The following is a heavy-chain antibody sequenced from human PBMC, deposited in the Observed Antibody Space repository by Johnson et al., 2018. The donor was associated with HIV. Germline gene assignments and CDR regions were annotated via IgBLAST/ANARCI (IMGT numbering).Heavy chain of an antibody. CDR3: AKGPWDLPHAFNI. CDR2: ISASGRDI. V-gene: IGHV3-23*04. J-gene: IGHJ3*02. D-gene: IGHD1-26*01. CDR1: GFTVSSYW. Sequence: VQLVESGGGLVQPGGSLRLSCAASGFTVSSYWMHWVRQTPGKGLVWVSAISASGRDIYYGDSVKGRFTISRDNSKNTLYLHMNSLRAEDTAVYYCAKGPWDLPHAFNIWGRGTMVTVSS.